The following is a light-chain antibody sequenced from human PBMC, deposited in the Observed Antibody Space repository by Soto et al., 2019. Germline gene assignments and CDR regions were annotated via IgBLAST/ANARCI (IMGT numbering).Light chain of an antibody. CDR3: QQYNNWPWT. J-gene: IGKJ1*01. V-gene: IGKV3-15*01. Sequence: EIVLTQSPGTLSFSPGERATLSCRASQSISDTLAWYQQKPGQAPRLLIHGASTRAPGFPARFSGSGSGTDFTLTISSLQSEDFAVYYCQQYNNWPWTFGQGTKVHIK. CDR1: QSISDT. CDR2: GAS.